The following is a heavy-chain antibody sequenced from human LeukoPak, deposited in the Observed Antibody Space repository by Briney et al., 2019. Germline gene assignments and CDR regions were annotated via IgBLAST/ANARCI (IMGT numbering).Heavy chain of an antibody. J-gene: IGHJ4*02. CDR3: ARQVRIVVVTATFDY. Sequence: GASVKVSCKASGYTFTSYCMHWVRQAPGQGLEWMGIINPSGGSTSYAQKFQGRVTMTRDTSTSTVYMELSSLRSEDTAVYYCARQVRIVVVTATFDYWGQGTLVTVSS. CDR2: INPSGGST. CDR1: GYTFTSYC. D-gene: IGHD2-21*02. V-gene: IGHV1-46*01.